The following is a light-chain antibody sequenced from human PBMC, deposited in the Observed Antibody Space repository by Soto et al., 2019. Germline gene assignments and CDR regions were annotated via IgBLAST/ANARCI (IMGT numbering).Light chain of an antibody. Sequence: QSALTQPASVSGSPGQSITVSCTGTSSDVGGYKYVSWYQQHPGKAPKLMIYEVSNRPSGVSHRFSGSKSVNTASLTISGLQAEDEADCYCSSYTSDFRRVFGTGTKLTVL. CDR3: SSYTSDFRRV. J-gene: IGLJ1*01. CDR1: SSDVGGYKY. V-gene: IGLV2-14*01. CDR2: EVS.